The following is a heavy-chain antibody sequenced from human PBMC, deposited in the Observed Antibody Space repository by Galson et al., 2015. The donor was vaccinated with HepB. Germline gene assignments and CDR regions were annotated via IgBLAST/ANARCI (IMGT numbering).Heavy chain of an antibody. Sequence: SVKVSCKASGYTFTSYGISWVRQAPGQGLEWMGWISAYNGNTNYAQKLQGRVTMTTDTSTSTAYMELRSLRSDDTAVYYCARSGSYVYYYYGMDVWGQGTTVTVSS. CDR1: GYTFTSYG. CDR3: ARSGSYVYYYYGMDV. D-gene: IGHD3-16*01. CDR2: ISAYNGNT. V-gene: IGHV1-18*01. J-gene: IGHJ6*02.